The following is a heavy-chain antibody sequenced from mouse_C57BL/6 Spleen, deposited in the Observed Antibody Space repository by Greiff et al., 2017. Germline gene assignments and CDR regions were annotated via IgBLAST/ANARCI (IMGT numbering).Heavy chain of an antibody. CDR2: ISSGSSTI. J-gene: IGHJ4*01. Sequence: VQLKESGGGLVKPGGSLKLSCAASGFTFSDYGMHWVRQAPEKGLEWVAYISSGSSTIYYADTVKGRFTISRDNAKNTLFLQMTSLRSEDTAMYYCARADYDYDGDYYAMDYWGQGTSVTVSS. D-gene: IGHD2-4*01. CDR3: ARADYDYDGDYYAMDY. CDR1: GFTFSDYG. V-gene: IGHV5-17*01.